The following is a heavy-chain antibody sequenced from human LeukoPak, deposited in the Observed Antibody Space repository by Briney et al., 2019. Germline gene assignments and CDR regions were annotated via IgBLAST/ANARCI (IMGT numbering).Heavy chain of an antibody. D-gene: IGHD4-17*01. Sequence: PGGSLRLSCAASGFTSSSYDMHWVGQAIGKGLEWVSAIGTAGDTYYPGSVKGRFTISRENAKNSLYLQMNSLRAGDTAVYYCARVPWRRDGDYYYYYGMDVWGQGTTVTVSS. J-gene: IGHJ6*02. CDR1: GFTSSSYD. CDR3: ARVPWRRDGDYYYYYGMDV. CDR2: IGTAGDT. V-gene: IGHV3-13*01.